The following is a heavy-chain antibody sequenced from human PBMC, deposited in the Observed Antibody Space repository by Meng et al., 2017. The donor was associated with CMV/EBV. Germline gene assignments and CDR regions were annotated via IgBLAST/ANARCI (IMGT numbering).Heavy chain of an antibody. CDR1: GFTLSNAW. D-gene: IGHD6-19*01. Sequence: SGFTLSNAWMNWVRQAPGKGLEWVGRIKSKTDGGTTDYAAPVKGRFTISRDDSKNTLYLQMNSLKTEDTAVYYCTTILLAVAGGFDYWGQGTLVTVSS. J-gene: IGHJ4*02. V-gene: IGHV3-15*07. CDR2: IKSKTDGGTT. CDR3: TTILLAVAGGFDY.